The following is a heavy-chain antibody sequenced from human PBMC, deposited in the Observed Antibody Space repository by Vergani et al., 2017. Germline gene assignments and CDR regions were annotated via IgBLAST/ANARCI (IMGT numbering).Heavy chain of an antibody. CDR3: ASQNGGYYYDSSGTLSDI. V-gene: IGHV1-69*06. J-gene: IGHJ3*02. CDR2: IIPILGNA. D-gene: IGHD3-22*01. Sequence: QVQLVQSGAEVKKPGSSVKVSCKASGGTFSSYAISWVRQAPGQGLEWMGGIIPILGNANYAQKVQGRVTITADKSTSTAYMELSSLRSEDTAVYYCASQNGGYYYDSSGTLSDIWGQGTMVTVSS. CDR1: GGTFSSYA.